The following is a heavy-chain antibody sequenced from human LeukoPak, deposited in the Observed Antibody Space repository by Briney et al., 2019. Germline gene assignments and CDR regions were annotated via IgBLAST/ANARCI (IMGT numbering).Heavy chain of an antibody. CDR2: IIPIFNTT. J-gene: IGHJ4*02. CDR1: GDTFTNYP. CDR3: ARVLEATHFDY. V-gene: IGHV1-69*05. D-gene: IGHD2/OR15-2a*01. Sequence: SVKVSCKASGDTFTNYPISWVRQAPGQGLEWMGGIIPIFNTTNYAQKFQGRDTITTDESTSTAFMELTSLRSEDTAVYYCARVLEATHFDYWGQGTLVTVSS.